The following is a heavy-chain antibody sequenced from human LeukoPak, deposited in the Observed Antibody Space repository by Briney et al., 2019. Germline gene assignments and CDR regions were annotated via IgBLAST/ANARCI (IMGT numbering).Heavy chain of an antibody. CDR2: IRSSSSYI. V-gene: IGHV3-21*01. J-gene: IGHJ3*02. CDR3: ARNKWYSSGWYTSRAFDI. CDR1: GFTFSSYS. D-gene: IGHD6-19*01. Sequence: PGGSLRLSCAASGFTFSSYSMNCVRQAPGKGLEWVSSIRSSSSYIYYADAVKGRFTISRDNAKNSLYLQMNSLRAEDTAVYYCARNKWYSSGWYTSRAFDIWGQGTMVTVSS.